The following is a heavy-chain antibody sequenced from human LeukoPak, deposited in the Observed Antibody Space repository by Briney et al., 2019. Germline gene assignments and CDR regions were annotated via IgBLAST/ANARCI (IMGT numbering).Heavy chain of an antibody. CDR2: ISSSSSTI. CDR1: GFSFSTYS. V-gene: IGHV3-48*02. Sequence: PGGSLRLSCAAAGFSFSTYSMNWVRQAPGKGLEWVSYISSSSSTIYYADAVKGRFTISRDNAKNSLYLQMNSLRDEDTPVYYCTRDTIFGEWGQGTLVTVSS. D-gene: IGHD3-3*01. CDR3: TRDTIFGE. J-gene: IGHJ4*02.